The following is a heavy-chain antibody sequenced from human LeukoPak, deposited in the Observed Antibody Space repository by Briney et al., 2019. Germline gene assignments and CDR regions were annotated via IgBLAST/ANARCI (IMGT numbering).Heavy chain of an antibody. Sequence: GGSLRLSCAASGFTFSSYAMSWVRQAPGKGLEWVSAISGSGGSTYYADSVKGRFTISRDNSKNSLYLQMNSLRAEDTAVYYCARDPPPVTAALGGFDYWGQGTLVTVSS. V-gene: IGHV3-23*01. J-gene: IGHJ4*02. CDR1: GFTFSSYA. D-gene: IGHD6-13*01. CDR2: ISGSGGST. CDR3: ARDPPPVTAALGGFDY.